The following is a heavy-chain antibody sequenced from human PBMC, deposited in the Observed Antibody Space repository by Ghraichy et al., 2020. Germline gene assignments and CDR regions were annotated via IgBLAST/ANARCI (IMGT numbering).Heavy chain of an antibody. CDR3: ARLPLPRRAAVGDWYFDL. Sequence: GESLNISCEGSGFSFSDYSMIWVRLTPRKALEWVSYITGSSITIFYTDSVKGRLTISRDNAKNSLYLQMNSLRAEDTAVYYCARLPLPRRAAVGDWYFDLWGRGTLVTVSS. CDR2: ITGSSITI. CDR1: GFSFSDYS. V-gene: IGHV3-48*01. D-gene: IGHD6-13*01. J-gene: IGHJ2*01.